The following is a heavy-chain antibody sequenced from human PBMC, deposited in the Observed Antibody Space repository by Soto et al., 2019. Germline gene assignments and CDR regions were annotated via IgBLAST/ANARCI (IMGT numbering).Heavy chain of an antibody. CDR2: IYYSGST. J-gene: IGHJ4*02. D-gene: IGHD3-22*01. Sequence: PSETLSLTCTVSGGSISSGGYYWSWIRQHPGKGLEWIGYIYYSGSTYYNPSLKSRVTISVDTSKNQFSLKLSSVTAADTAVYYCARGYYDSSGYYTQDLFDYWGQGTLVTVSS. CDR1: GGSISSGGYY. V-gene: IGHV4-31*03. CDR3: ARGYYDSSGYYTQDLFDY.